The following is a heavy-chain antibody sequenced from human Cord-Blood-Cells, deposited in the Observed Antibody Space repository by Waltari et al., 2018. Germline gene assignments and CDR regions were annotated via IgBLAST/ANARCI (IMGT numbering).Heavy chain of an antibody. V-gene: IGHV1-2*04. D-gene: IGHD6-13*01. CDR1: GYTFTGSY. CDR3: ARGPYSSSWYFDY. J-gene: IGHJ4*02. Sequence: QVQLVQSGAVVKKPGASVTVSCKASGYTFTGSYMHWVRQAPGQGLEWMGGINPNSGGTNNAQKFQGWVTMTRDTSISTAYMELSRLRSDDTAVYYCARGPYSSSWYFDYWGQGTLVTVSS. CDR2: INPNSGGT.